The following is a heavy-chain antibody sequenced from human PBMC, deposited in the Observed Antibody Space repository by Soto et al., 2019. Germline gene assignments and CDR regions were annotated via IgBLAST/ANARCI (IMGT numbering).Heavy chain of an antibody. CDR1: GFTFNNYG. D-gene: IGHD6-13*01. Sequence: QVQLVESGGGVVQPGRSLRLSCAASGFTFNNYGMHWVRQAPGKGLEWVAVISNDGSDKYYAASVKGRLTISRDNSKNTVYLQMNSLIAEDTAVYYCAKDQGIAASHGIDWGQGTMVTVSS. CDR3: AKDQGIAASHGID. J-gene: IGHJ3*01. CDR2: ISNDGSDK. V-gene: IGHV3-30*18.